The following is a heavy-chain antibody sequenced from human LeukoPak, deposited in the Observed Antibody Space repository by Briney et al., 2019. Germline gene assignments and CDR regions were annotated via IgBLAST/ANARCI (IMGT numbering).Heavy chain of an antibody. J-gene: IGHJ4*02. Sequence: DSVKGRFTISRDNPKNTMNLQMNSLRAEDTAVYYCAKDKGDYYYWGQGTLVTVSS. CDR3: AKDKGDYYY. V-gene: IGHV3-30*02. D-gene: IGHD4-17*01.